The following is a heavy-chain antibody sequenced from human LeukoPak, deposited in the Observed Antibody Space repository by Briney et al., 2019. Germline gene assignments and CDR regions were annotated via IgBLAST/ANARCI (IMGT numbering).Heavy chain of an antibody. J-gene: IGHJ4*02. CDR1: GGSISSSSYY. V-gene: IGHV4-39*07. Sequence: SETLSLTCTVSGGSISSSSYYWGWIRQPPGKGLEWIGSIYHSGSTHYKSSLKSRVTISVDTSKNQFSLKLSSVTAADTAVYYCARKRITMVRGVITFDYWGQGTLVTVSS. CDR3: ARKRITMVRGVITFDY. D-gene: IGHD3-10*01. CDR2: IYHSGST.